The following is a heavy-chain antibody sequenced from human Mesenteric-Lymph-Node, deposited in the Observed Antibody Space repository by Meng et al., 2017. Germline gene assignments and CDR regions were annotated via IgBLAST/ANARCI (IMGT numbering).Heavy chain of an antibody. V-gene: IGHV1-2*05. D-gene: IGHD1-26*01. CDR3: ARATGSYLYSFHY. Sequence: ASVKVSCKASGYIFSDYHIHWVRLAPGQGLEWMGRINPNSGDTNYAQKFQGRVTMTRDTSISTAYMDLSRLSSDDTGEYYCARATGSYLYSFHYWGQGTLVTVSS. CDR2: INPNSGDT. CDR1: GYIFSDYH. J-gene: IGHJ4*02.